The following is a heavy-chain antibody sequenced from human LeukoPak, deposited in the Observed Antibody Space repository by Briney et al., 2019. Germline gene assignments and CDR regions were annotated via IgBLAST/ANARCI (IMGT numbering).Heavy chain of an antibody. CDR2: IIPIFGTA. D-gene: IGHD6-19*01. J-gene: IGHJ5*02. V-gene: IGHV1-69*13. Sequence: GASVKVSCKASGGTFSSYAISWVRQAPGQGLEWMGGIIPIFGTANYAQKFQGRVTITADESTSTAYMELSGLRSEDTAVYYCARGQWPSYNWFDPWGQGTLVTVSS. CDR1: GGTFSSYA. CDR3: ARGQWPSYNWFDP.